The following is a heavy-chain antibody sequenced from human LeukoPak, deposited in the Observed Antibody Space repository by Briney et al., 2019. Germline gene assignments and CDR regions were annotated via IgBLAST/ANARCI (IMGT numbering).Heavy chain of an antibody. J-gene: IGHJ4*02. CDR2: IHFGGTT. V-gene: IGHV4-4*07. CDR3: ARLNDNGGTYFDY. CDR1: GGSLNNDY. D-gene: IGHD1-1*01. Sequence: SGPGLVKPSETLSLTCTVSGGSLNNDYFTWIRQPAGKGLEWIGRIHFGGTTNYNPSFGSRLTLSIDTSKKEISLRLTSVTAADTAVYYCARLNDNGGTYFDYWGQGTLVTVSS.